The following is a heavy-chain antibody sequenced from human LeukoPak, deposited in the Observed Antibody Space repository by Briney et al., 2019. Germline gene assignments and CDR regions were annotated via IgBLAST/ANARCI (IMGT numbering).Heavy chain of an antibody. CDR3: ARGLSGYASSLGY. CDR2: INSDGSST. J-gene: IGHJ4*02. D-gene: IGHD6-6*01. Sequence: GGSLRLPCAASGFTFSSYWMHWVRQAPGKGLVWVSRINSDGSSTSYADSVRGRFSISRDNAKNTLYLQMNSLRAEDTAVYYCARGLSGYASSLGYWGQGTLVTVSA. V-gene: IGHV3-74*01. CDR1: GFTFSSYW.